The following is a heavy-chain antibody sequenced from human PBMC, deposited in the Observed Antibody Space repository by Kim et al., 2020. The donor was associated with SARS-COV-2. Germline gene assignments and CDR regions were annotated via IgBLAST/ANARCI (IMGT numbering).Heavy chain of an antibody. Sequence: TDYAQKLQGRGTITTDTSTSTAYMELRSLRSDDTAVYYCARVSSGWYADYWGQGTLLTVSS. J-gene: IGHJ4*02. CDR2: T. D-gene: IGHD6-19*01. CDR3: ARVSSGWYADY. V-gene: IGHV1-18*01.